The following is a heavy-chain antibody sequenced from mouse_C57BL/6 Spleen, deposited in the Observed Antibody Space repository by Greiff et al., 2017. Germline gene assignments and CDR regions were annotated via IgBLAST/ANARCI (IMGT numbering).Heavy chain of an antibody. V-gene: IGHV1-80*01. Sequence: QVQLQQSGAELVKPGASVKISCKASGYAFSSYWMNWVKQRPGKGLGWIGQIYPGEGDTNYNGKFKGKATLTADKSSSTAYMQLSSLTSEDSAVYFCARYYGSSYDFDYWGQGTTLTVSS. CDR3: ARYYGSSYDFDY. CDR1: GYAFSSYW. J-gene: IGHJ2*01. D-gene: IGHD1-1*01. CDR2: IYPGEGDT.